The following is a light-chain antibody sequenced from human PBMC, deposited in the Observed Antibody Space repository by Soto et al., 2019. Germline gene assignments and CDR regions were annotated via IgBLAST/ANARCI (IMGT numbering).Light chain of an antibody. CDR3: SSYTTISTYV. V-gene: IGLV2-14*03. Sequence: QSALTQPASVSGSPGQSITISCTGTSSDVGGYNYVSWYQQHPGKAPKLIIXXXRNRPSXXXXXXXXXXXXXXXXXXXXGXQAEDEADYYCSSYTTISTYVFGTGTKLTVL. J-gene: IGLJ1*01. CDR1: SSDVGGYNY. CDR2: XXR.